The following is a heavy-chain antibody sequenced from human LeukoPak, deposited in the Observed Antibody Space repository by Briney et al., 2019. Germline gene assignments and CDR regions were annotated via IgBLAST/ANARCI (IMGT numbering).Heavy chain of an antibody. J-gene: IGHJ4*02. CDR2: INTDGRST. Sequence: GGSLRLSCAASRFTFSSHWMHWVRQGPGKGLVWVSRINTDGRSTSYADSVKGRFTISRDNAKNTLYLQMNSLRDEDTAIYYCARDYSSCSTFDSWGQGTLVTVSS. D-gene: IGHD6-13*01. V-gene: IGHV3-74*01. CDR1: RFTFSSHW. CDR3: ARDYSSCSTFDS.